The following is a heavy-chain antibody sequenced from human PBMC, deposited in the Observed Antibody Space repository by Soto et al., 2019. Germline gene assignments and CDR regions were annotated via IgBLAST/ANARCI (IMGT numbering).Heavy chain of an antibody. J-gene: IGHJ6*02. CDR2: ISYDGSNK. CDR3: GGYGDYYYYGMDV. Sequence: QVQLVESGGGVVQPGRSLRLSCAASGFTFSSYGMHWVRQAPGKGLEWVAVISYDGSNKYYADSVKGRFTISRDNSKNTLYLQMNSLRAEDTAVYYCGGYGDYYYYGMDVWGQGTTVTVSS. D-gene: IGHD5-12*01. V-gene: IGHV3-30*03. CDR1: GFTFSSYG.